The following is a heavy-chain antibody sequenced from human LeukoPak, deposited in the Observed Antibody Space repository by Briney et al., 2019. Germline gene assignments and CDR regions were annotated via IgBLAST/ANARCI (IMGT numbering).Heavy chain of an antibody. V-gene: IGHV1-69*13. J-gene: IGHJ4*02. CDR1: GGTFSSYA. CDR3: ARDPYDSSGYGY. Sequence: SVTVSCKASGGTFSSYAISWVRQAPGQGLEWMGGIIPIFGTANYAQKFRGRVTITADESTSTAYMELSSLRSEDTAVYYCARDPYDSSGYGYWGQGTLVTVSS. D-gene: IGHD3-22*01. CDR2: IIPIFGTA.